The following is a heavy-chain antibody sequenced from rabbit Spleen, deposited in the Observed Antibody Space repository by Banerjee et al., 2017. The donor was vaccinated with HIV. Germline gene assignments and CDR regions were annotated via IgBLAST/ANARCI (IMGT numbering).Heavy chain of an antibody. CDR2: IVRGGSGTT. CDR1: GFDLSSCW. D-gene: IGHD8-1*01. CDR3: ARDGAGGSYFAL. Sequence: EQLVESGGGLVRPEGSLKLSCTASGFDLSSCWMCWVRQAPGKGLEWIACIVRGGSGTTYYANWVNGRFSISRENAQNTVFLQMTSLTAADTATYFCARDGAGGSYFALWGQGPWSPS. V-gene: IGHV1S45*01. J-gene: IGHJ4*01.